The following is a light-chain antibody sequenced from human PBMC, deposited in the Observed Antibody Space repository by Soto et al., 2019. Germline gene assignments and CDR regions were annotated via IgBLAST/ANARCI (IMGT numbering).Light chain of an antibody. CDR3: QQYGSSPRT. J-gene: IGKJ1*01. CDR2: GAS. CDR1: QSVSNNY. Sequence: EIVLREHPGTLYLSPGEIATLSCRASQSVSNNYLAWYQQKPGQAPRLLIYGASNRATGIPDRFSGSGSGTDFTLTISRLEPEDFAVYYCQQYGSSPRTFGQGTKVDNK. V-gene: IGKV3-20*01.